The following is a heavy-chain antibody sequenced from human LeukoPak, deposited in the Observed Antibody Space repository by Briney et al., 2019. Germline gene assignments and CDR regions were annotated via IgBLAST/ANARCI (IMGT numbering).Heavy chain of an antibody. CDR3: AREEGATTSNFQH. D-gene: IGHD1-26*01. V-gene: IGHV3-30*04. Sequence: GRSLRLSCAASGFTFSSYAMHWVRQAPGKGLEWEAVISYDGSNKYYADSVKGRFTISRDNSKNTLYLQMNSLRVEDTAVYYCAREEGATTSNFQHWGQGTLVTVSS. CDR1: GFTFSSYA. CDR2: ISYDGSNK. J-gene: IGHJ1*01.